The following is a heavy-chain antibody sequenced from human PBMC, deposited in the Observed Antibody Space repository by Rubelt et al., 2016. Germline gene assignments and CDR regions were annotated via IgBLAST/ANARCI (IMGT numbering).Heavy chain of an antibody. V-gene: IGHV3-7*01. CDR2: IKQDGSEK. D-gene: IGHD4-17*01. J-gene: IGHJ4*02. CDR3: ARGGGSTVTTGVFDY. Sequence: VANIKQDGSEKYYVDSVKGRFTISRDNAKNSLYLQMNSLRAEDTAGYYCARGGGSTVTTGVFDYWGQGTLVTVSS.